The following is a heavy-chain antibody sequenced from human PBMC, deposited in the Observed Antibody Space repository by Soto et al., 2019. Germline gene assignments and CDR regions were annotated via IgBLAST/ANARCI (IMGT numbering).Heavy chain of an antibody. CDR2: IYATGTT. CDR3: VRDGTKTLRDWFDP. J-gene: IGHJ5*02. D-gene: IGHD1-1*01. CDR1: GASISGYY. Sequence: QVQLQESGPGLVKPSETLSITCTVSGASISGYYWSWIRKSDGKGLEWIGRIYATGTTDYNPSLKSRVMMSVDTSKKQFSLRLRSVTAADTAVYYFVRDGTKTLRDWFDPWGQGISVTVSS. V-gene: IGHV4-4*07.